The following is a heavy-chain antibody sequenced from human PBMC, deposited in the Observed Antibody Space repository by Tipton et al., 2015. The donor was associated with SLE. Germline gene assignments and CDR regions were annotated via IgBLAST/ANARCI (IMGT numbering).Heavy chain of an antibody. CDR3: ARSVTPAAIGWFDP. CDR1: GGSISSYY. D-gene: IGHD2-2*01. J-gene: IGHJ5*02. Sequence: LRLSCTVSGGSISSYYWSWMRQSPGKGLEWIGSIYRSGSTYYTPSLRSRVTISLDTSMNQFSLDLSSVTAADTAVYYCARSVTPAAIGWFDPWGQGTLVTVSS. CDR2: IYRSGST. V-gene: IGHV4-4*09.